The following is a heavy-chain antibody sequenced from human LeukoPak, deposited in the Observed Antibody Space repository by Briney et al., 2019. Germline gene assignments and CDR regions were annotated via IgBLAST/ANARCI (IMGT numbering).Heavy chain of an antibody. D-gene: IGHD2-2*01. V-gene: IGHV4-30-2*01. J-gene: IGHJ4*02. CDR3: ARYCSSTSCYGYFDY. CDR1: GGSISSGGYS. CDR2: IYHSGST. Sequence: SQTLSLTCAVSGGSISSGGYSWSWIRQPPGKGLEWIGYIYHSGSTYYNPSLKSRVTISVYRSKNQFSLKLSSVTAADTAVYYCARYCSSTSCYGYFDYWGQGTLVTVSS.